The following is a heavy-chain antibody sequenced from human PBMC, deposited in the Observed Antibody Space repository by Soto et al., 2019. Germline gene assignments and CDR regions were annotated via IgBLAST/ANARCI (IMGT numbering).Heavy chain of an antibody. V-gene: IGHV1-69*13. CDR3: AITVRYYDILTGYYRPLDY. CDR2: IIPIFGTA. CDR1: GGTFSSYA. J-gene: IGHJ4*02. Sequence: SVKVSCKASGGTFSSYAISWVRQAPGQGLEWMGGIIPIFGTANYAQKFQGRVTITADESTSTAYMELSSLRSEDTAVYYCAITVRYYDILTGYYRPLDYWGQGTLVTVSS. D-gene: IGHD3-9*01.